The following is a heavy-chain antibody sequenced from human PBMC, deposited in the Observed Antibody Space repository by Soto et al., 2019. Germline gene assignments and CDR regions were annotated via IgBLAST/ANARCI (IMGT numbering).Heavy chain of an antibody. CDR2: IKSKTDGGTT. D-gene: IGHD3-10*01. J-gene: IGHJ4*02. CDR3: CTGVAMVRSGDLAY. V-gene: IGHV3-15*07. CDR1: GFTFSNAW. Sequence: EVQLVESGGGLVKPGGSLRVSCAASGFTFSNAWMFWVRQAPGKGPEWVGRIKSKTDGGTTDYNTLMKDRFTISKEDYKNTLYLEMSSLDIEDTAFYYCCTGVAMVRSGDLAYWGQGVLVTVSS.